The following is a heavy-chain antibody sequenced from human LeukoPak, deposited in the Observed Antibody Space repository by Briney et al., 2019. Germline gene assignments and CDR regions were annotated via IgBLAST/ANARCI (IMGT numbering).Heavy chain of an antibody. CDR3: AKDEDIVATIFGY. D-gene: IGHD5-12*01. Sequence: PGGSLRLSCAASGFTFNSYAMSWVRQAPGKGLEWVSTISGSGGSTYHADSVKGRFTISRDNSKNTLYLQMNSLRAEDTAVYYCAKDEDIVATIFGYWGQGTLVTVSS. CDR1: GFTFNSYA. CDR2: ISGSGGST. V-gene: IGHV3-23*01. J-gene: IGHJ4*02.